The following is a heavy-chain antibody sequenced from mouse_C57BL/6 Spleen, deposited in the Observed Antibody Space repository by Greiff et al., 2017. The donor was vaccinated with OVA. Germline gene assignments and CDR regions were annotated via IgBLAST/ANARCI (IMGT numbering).Heavy chain of an antibody. CDR2: ISYDGTN. CDR1: GYSITSGYY. Sequence: VQLKQSGPGLVKPSQSLSLTCSVTGYSITSGYYWNWIRQFPGNKLEWMGYISYDGTNNYNPSLKNRISITRDTSKNQFFLKLNSVTTEDTATYYCAREMVTHFDYWGQGTTLTVSS. J-gene: IGHJ2*01. V-gene: IGHV3-6*01. CDR3: AREMVTHFDY. D-gene: IGHD2-3*01.